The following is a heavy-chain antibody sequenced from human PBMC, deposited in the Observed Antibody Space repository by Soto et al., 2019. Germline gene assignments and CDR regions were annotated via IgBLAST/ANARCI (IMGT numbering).Heavy chain of an antibody. Sequence: QVQLVQSGAEEKKPGASVKVSCKASGYTFTSYAMHWVRQAPGQRLEWMGCINAGNGNTKYSQKFQGRLTITRDTSASTSYMGLSSLRTEDTAVYYCAGGSGYYYWYDYWGQGPLFTVSS. CDR2: INAGNGNT. V-gene: IGHV1-3*05. J-gene: IGHJ4*02. CDR3: AGGSGYYYWYDY. D-gene: IGHD3-22*01. CDR1: GYTFTSYA.